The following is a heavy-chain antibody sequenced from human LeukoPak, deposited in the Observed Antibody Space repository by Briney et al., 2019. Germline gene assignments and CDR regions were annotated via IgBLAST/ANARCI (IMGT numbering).Heavy chain of an antibody. V-gene: IGHV3-21*01. CDR1: GFSFSDYN. CDR3: ARDPGSGYEEHFDY. CDR2: ITTTGTYI. J-gene: IGHJ4*02. Sequence: KPGGSLRLSCAASGFSFSDYNMNWVRQAPGKALEWVSSITTTGTYIFYGDSVKGRFTISRDNAKNSLYLQMNGLRAEDTAVYYCARDPGSGYEEHFDYWGQGTLVTVSS. D-gene: IGHD5-12*01.